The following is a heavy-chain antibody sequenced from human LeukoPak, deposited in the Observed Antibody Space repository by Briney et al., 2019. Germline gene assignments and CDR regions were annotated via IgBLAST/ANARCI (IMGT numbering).Heavy chain of an antibody. Sequence: GGSLRLSCTASGFIFSSYAMNWVRQAPGKGLEWVSGTSVSGASTYYVDSVKGRFTISRDNSKNTLYLQMNSLRAEDTAVYYYAREKAVAGTAKYFQHWGQGTLVIVSS. V-gene: IGHV3-23*01. CDR2: TSVSGAST. CDR3: AREKAVAGTAKYFQH. D-gene: IGHD6-19*01. J-gene: IGHJ1*01. CDR1: GFIFSSYA.